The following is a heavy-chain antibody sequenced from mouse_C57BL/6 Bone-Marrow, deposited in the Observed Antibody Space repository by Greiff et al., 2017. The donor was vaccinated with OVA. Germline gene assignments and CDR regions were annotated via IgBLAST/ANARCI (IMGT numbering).Heavy chain of an antibody. CDR1: GYTFTSYG. CDR2: IYPRSGNT. V-gene: IGHV1-81*01. J-gene: IGHJ3*01. CDR3: ARAMRNSFAY. Sequence: QVQLQQSGAELARPGASVKLSCKASGYTFTSYGISWVKQRTGQGLEWIGEIYPRSGNTYYNEKFKGKATRTADKSSSTAYMELRSLTSEDSAVYFCARAMRNSFAYWGQGTLVTVSA. D-gene: IGHD2-3*01.